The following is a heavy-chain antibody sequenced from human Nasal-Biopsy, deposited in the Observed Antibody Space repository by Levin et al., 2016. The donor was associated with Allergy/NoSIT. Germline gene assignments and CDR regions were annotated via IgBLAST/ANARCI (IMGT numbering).Heavy chain of an antibody. CDR2: ISGSSDSL. V-gene: IGHV3-48*04. J-gene: IGHJ6*02. CDR3: AKTSLGDPRYYYYGMDV. Sequence: GGSLRLSCAASGFAFSLYSMNWVRQAPGKGLEWVSYISGSSDSLYYADSVKGRFTISRDNAKNSLYLQLNSLRAEDTAVYYCAKTSLGDPRYYYYGMDVWGQGTTVTVSS. CDR1: GFAFSLYS. D-gene: IGHD4-17*01.